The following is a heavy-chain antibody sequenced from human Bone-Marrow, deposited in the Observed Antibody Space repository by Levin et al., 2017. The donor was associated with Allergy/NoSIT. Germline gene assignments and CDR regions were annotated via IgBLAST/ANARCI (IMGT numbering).Heavy chain of an antibody. CDR2: VSGSGAYT. J-gene: IGHJ4*02. V-gene: IGHV3-23*01. CDR3: AKDVSRDGYNFGVLFFDS. D-gene: IGHD5-24*01. CDR1: GFTFSNFA. Sequence: GGSLRLSCVVSGFTFSNFAMSWVRRAPGKGLEWVSAVSGSGAYTYYADSVEGRFTISRDNSKNTLYLQVSSLRAEDTAVYYCAKDVSRDGYNFGVLFFDSWGQGTQVTVSS.